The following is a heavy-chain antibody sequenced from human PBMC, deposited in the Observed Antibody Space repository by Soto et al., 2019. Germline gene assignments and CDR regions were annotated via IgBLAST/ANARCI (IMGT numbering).Heavy chain of an antibody. CDR1: GCSINTFY. J-gene: IGHJ4*02. CDR2: IFSSWST. V-gene: IGHV4-4*07. D-gene: IGHD5-12*01. Sequence: SETLSLTCTVSGCSINTFYWSWVRQPAGKGLEWIGRIFSSWSTSFNPSLESQVAMSVDTSKNHFSLNLSSVTAADMAVYYCAREGSYSAYNFAHGIQLWSFDFWGQGALVTVSS. CDR3: AREGSYSAYNFAHGIQLWSFDF.